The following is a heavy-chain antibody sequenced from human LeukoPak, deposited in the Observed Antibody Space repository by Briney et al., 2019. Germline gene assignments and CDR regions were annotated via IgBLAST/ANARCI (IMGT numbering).Heavy chain of an antibody. V-gene: IGHV4-59*01. CDR3: ARFSSGCSTSSCYLTY. D-gene: IGHD2-2*01. Sequence: SETLSFTCSVSGGSLSSYYWSWIRQPPGKGLELIGHIHDTGSTFYNPSLRGRVTISLDTSNNQFSLKLTSMTAADTAVYYCARFSSGCSTSSCYLTYWGQGTLVTVS. J-gene: IGHJ4*02. CDR2: IHDTGST. CDR1: GGSLSSYY.